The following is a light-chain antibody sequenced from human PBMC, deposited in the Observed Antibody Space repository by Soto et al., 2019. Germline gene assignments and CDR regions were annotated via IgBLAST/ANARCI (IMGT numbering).Light chain of an antibody. Sequence: EIVLTQSPGTLSLSPGERVSLSCRASQSVSSNYLAWYQQKLGQAPRLLIYAASSRATGVPDRFGGSGSGTGFTLTITSLQPEDFAVYSCQQYGSSPPTFGRGTKLEIK. CDR3: QQYGSSPPT. V-gene: IGKV3-20*01. CDR1: QSVSSNY. J-gene: IGKJ2*01. CDR2: AAS.